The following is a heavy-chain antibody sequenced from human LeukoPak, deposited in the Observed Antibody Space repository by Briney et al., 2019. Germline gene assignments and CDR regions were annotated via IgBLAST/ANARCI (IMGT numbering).Heavy chain of an antibody. V-gene: IGHV3-23*01. CDR3: ASHRGVPATISPGIFDY. Sequence: PGGSLRLSCAASGFTFSSYAMSWVRQAPGKGLEWVSAISGSGGSTYYADSVKGRFTISRDNSKNTLYLQMNSLRAEDTAVYYCASHRGVPATISPGIFDYWGQGTLVTVSS. CDR1: GFTFSSYA. CDR2: ISGSGGST. J-gene: IGHJ4*02. D-gene: IGHD2-2*02.